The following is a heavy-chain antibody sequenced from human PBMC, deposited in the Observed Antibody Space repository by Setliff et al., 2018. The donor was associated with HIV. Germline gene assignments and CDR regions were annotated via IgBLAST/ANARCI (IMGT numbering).Heavy chain of an antibody. CDR3: ARETSVTPVGLDH. J-gene: IGHJ1*01. D-gene: IGHD1-1*01. V-gene: IGHV4-34*01. CDR1: GGSFGAYY. Sequence: SETLSLTCAVYGGSFGAYYWTWIHQPPGKGLEWIGEINRSGNTKYNPSLKSRVTISIDTSKKQFSLKLNSVTAADTAVYYCARETSVTPVGLDHWGQGTLVTVSS. CDR2: INRSGNT.